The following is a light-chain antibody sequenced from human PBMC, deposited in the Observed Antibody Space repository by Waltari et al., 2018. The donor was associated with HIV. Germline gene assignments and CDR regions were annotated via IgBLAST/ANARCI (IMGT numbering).Light chain of an antibody. Sequence: QSVLTQQPSVSGAPGPRVTTSCTRSSSNTGPGSDVHWYQQLPGTAPRVLIYGDSMRPSGGPYRFSGGKSGTSASLAISGLQAEDVADYYCQSYDTSLSGSGVFGGGTTLTVL. J-gene: IGLJ2*01. CDR2: GDS. V-gene: IGLV1-40*01. CDR3: QSYDTSLSGSGV. CDR1: SSNTGPGSD.